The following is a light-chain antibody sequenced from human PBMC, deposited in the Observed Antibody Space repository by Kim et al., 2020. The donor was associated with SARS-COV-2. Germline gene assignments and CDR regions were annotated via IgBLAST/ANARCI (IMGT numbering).Light chain of an antibody. V-gene: IGLV3-1*01. CDR3: QAWDSSTVL. CDR2: QDT. CDR1: KLGDKY. Sequence: SYELTQPPSVSVSPGQTASITCSGDKLGDKYACWYQQKAGQSPVLVIYQDTKRPSGIPERFSGSNSGNTATLTISGTRAMDEADYYCQAWDSSTVLFGGGTQLTVL. J-gene: IGLJ2*01.